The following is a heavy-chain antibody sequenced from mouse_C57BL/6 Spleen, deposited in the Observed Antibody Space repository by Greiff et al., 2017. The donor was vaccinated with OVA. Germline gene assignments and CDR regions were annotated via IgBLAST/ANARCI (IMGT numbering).Heavy chain of an antibody. J-gene: IGHJ4*01. V-gene: IGHV5-12*01. Sequence: EVKVEESGGGLVQPGGSLKLSCAASGFTFSDYYMYWVRQTPEKRLEWVAYISNGGGSTYYPDTVKGRFTISRDNAKNTLYLQMSRLKSEDTAMYYCARQGDGYPYAMDYWGQGTSVTVSS. CDR3: ARQGDGYPYAMDY. D-gene: IGHD2-3*01. CDR1: GFTFSDYY. CDR2: ISNGGGST.